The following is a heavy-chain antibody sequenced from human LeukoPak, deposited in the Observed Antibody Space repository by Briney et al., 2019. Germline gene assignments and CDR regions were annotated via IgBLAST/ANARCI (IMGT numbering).Heavy chain of an antibody. D-gene: IGHD2-15*01. CDR2: INAANGNT. V-gene: IGHV1-3*01. CDR1: GYTFITYA. J-gene: IGHJ4*02. Sequence: ASVKVSCKASGYTFITYAMHWVRQAPGQRLEWMGWINAANGNTKYSQKFQGRVTITRDTSASTAYMELSSLRPEDTAVYYCAREWTCTGGTCYFFDFWGQGTPVTVSS. CDR3: AREWTCTGGTCYFFDF.